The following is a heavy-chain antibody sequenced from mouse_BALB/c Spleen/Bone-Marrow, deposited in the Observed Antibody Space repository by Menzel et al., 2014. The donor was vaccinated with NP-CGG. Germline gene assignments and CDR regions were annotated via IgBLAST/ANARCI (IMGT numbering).Heavy chain of an antibody. CDR3: ARRDFRSWFAY. J-gene: IGHJ3*01. CDR2: INPSNGRA. V-gene: IGHV1S81*02. Sequence: QVQLKESGAELVKPGASVNLSCKASGYTFTSYWVYWVKQRPGQGLEWIGEINPSNGRANYNEKFKNKATLTVDKSTSTAYMQASSLTSEDSAVYYCARRDFRSWFAYWGQGTLVTVSA. D-gene: IGHD2-14*01. CDR1: GYTFTSYW.